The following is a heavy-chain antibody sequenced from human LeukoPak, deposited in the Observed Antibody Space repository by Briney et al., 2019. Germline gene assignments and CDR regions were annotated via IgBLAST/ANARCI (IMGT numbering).Heavy chain of an antibody. CDR3: ARNILFAFDI. CDR2: IYNDGST. J-gene: IGHJ3*02. V-gene: IGHV3-53*01. Sequence: GGSLRLSCAASGLTVSSSYMSWVRQSPGRGLEWVSIIYNDGSTYYADSMKGRFTISRDNSKNTLYLQVNNLRADDTAMYCCARNILFAFDIWGQGTMVTVSS. CDR1: GLTVSSSY.